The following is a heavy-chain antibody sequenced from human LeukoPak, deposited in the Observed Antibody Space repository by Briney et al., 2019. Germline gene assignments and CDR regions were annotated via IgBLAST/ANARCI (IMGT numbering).Heavy chain of an antibody. CDR1: GGSFSDYY. V-gene: IGHV4-34*01. D-gene: IGHD3-9*01. CDR2: INHSGST. J-gene: IGHJ5*02. CDR3: ARHATAEYYDILTGYSDSNWFDP. Sequence: SETLSLTCAVYGGSFSDYYWSWIRQPPGKGLEWIGEINHSGSTNYNPSLKSRVTISVDTSKNQFSLKLSSVTAADTAVYYCARHATAEYYDILTGYSDSNWFDPWGQGTLVTVSS.